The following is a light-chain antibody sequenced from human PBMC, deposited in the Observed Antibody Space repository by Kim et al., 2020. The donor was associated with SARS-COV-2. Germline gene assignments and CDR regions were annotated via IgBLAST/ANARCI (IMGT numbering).Light chain of an antibody. V-gene: IGLV6-57*03. J-gene: IGLJ2*01. CDR2: EDD. CDR1: SGGIDDNY. CDR3: QSYNSSNVV. Sequence: GKTVTISGTRSSGGIDDNYVQWYQQRPGGAPTTVIYEDDQRPSGVPDRFSGSIDSSSNSASLTISGLKTEDEADYYCQSYNSSNVVFGGGTQLTVL.